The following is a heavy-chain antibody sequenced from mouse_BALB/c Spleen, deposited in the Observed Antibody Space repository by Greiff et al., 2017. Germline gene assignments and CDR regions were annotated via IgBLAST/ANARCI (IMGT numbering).Heavy chain of an antibody. D-gene: IGHD2-14*01. CDR1: GFPITDSY. CDR2: IDPANGNT. J-gene: IGHJ4*01. Sequence: VQLQQSGAELVKPGASVKLSCTASGFPITDSYMHWVKQRPEQGLEWIGRIDPANGNTKYDPKFQGKATITADTSSNTAYLQLSSLTSEDTAVYDGAQIDYGYDYYAMDYWGQGTSVTVSS. V-gene: IGHV14-3*02. CDR3: AQIDYGYDYYAMDY.